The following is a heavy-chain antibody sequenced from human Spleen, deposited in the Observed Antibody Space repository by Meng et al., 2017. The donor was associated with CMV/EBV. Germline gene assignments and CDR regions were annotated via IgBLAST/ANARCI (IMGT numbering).Heavy chain of an antibody. V-gene: IGHV1-69*16. Sequence: SVKVSCKASGGTFSSYTISWVRQAPGQGLEWMGRIIPILGIANYAQKFQGRVTITTDESTSTAYMELSSLRSEDTAVYYCARGPDCSSTSCYMNWFDPWGQGTLVTVSS. J-gene: IGHJ5*02. CDR1: GGTFSSYT. D-gene: IGHD2-2*02. CDR2: IIPILGIA. CDR3: ARGPDCSSTSCYMNWFDP.